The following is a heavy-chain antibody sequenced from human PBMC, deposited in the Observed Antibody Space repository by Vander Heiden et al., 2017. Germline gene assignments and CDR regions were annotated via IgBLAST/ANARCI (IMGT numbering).Heavy chain of an antibody. D-gene: IGHD1-1*01. J-gene: IGHJ4*02. CDR3: ARALETTWTGFDS. Sequence: QVQLQQWGAGLLKPSETLSLSCAVYGGSFSGYFWTWIRQSPEKGLEWIGEINHSGSTNYNPSLKSRVTISVDTSKNQFSLKLNSVTAADAALYFCARALETTWTGFDSWGQGTLVTVSS. CDR2: INHSGST. CDR1: GGSFSGYF. V-gene: IGHV4-34*01.